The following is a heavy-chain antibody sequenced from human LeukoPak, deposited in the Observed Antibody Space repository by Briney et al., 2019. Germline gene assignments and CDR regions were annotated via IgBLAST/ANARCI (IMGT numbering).Heavy chain of an antibody. J-gene: IGHJ4*02. V-gene: IGHV1-18*04. Sequence: GASVKVSCKASGYTFTSYYMHWVRQAPGQGLEWMGWISAYNGNTNYAQKLQGRVTMTTDTSTSTAYMELRSLRSDDTAVYYCARADYYDSSVPKFDYWGQGTLVTVSA. CDR3: ARADYYDSSVPKFDY. D-gene: IGHD3-22*01. CDR2: ISAYNGNT. CDR1: GYTFTSYY.